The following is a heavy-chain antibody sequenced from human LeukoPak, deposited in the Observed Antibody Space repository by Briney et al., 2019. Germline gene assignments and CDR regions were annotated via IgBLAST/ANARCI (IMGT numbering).Heavy chain of an antibody. V-gene: IGHV3-30*02. J-gene: IGHJ4*02. Sequence: GGSLRLSCAASGFTFSSYGMHWVRQAPGKGLEWVAFIRYDGSNEYYADSVKGRFTISRDNSKNTLYLQMNSLRAEDTAVYYRAKDAPNYYGSGSYPDYWGQGTLVTVSS. CDR1: GFTFSSYG. CDR3: AKDAPNYYGSGSYPDY. D-gene: IGHD3-10*01. CDR2: IRYDGSNE.